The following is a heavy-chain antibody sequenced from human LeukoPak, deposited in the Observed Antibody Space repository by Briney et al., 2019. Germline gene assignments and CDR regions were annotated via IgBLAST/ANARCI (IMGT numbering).Heavy chain of an antibody. D-gene: IGHD5-24*01. V-gene: IGHV3-21*01. CDR1: GFTFSSYS. CDR2: ISSSSSYI. J-gene: IGHJ4*02. Sequence: GGSLRLSCAASGFTFSSYSINWVRQAPGKGLEWVSSISSSSSYIYYADSMKGRFTISRDNAKNSLYLQMNSLRAEDTAVYYCARRDDHNGRDYWGQGTLVTVSS. CDR3: ARRDDHNGRDY.